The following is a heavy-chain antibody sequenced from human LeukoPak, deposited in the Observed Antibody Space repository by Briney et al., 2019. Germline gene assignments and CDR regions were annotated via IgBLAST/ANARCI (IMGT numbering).Heavy chain of an antibody. CDR1: GFTFSSYA. D-gene: IGHD4-17*01. V-gene: IGHV3-23*01. Sequence: GGSLRLSCSASGFTFSSYAMSWVRQAPGKGLEWVSAISGSRTYYADSVKGRFTISRDNSKNTLSLQMNSLRAEDTAVYYCAKVFRKDGDFHLFDYWGQGTLVTVSS. J-gene: IGHJ4*02. CDR3: AKVFRKDGDFHLFDY. CDR2: ISGSRT.